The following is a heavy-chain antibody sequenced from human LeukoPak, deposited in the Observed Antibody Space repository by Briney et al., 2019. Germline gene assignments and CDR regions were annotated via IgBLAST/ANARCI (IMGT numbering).Heavy chain of an antibody. Sequence: SVNVSCKASGGTFSSYAISWVRQAPGQGLEWMGGIIPIFGTANYAQKFQGRVTITADESTSTAYMELSSLRSEDTAVYYCARGYSYGNTVGYWGQGTLVTVSS. CDR1: GGTFSSYA. D-gene: IGHD5-18*01. CDR2: IIPIFGTA. J-gene: IGHJ4*02. V-gene: IGHV1-69*13. CDR3: ARGYSYGNTVGY.